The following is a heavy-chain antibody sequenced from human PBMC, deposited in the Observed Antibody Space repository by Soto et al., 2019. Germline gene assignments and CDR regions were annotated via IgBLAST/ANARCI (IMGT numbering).Heavy chain of an antibody. D-gene: IGHD6-13*01. J-gene: IGHJ5*02. CDR3: ARVGQQLARGVTGPDP. Sequence: VHLVESGGGVVQPGRSLRLSCAASGSTFSSYSMHWVRQAPGKGLEWVSYISSSSSTIYYADSVKGRFTISRDNAKNSLYLQMNSLRDEDTAVYYCARVGQQLARGVTGPDPWGQGTLVTVSS. CDR2: ISSSSSTI. CDR1: GSTFSSYS. V-gene: IGHV3-48*02.